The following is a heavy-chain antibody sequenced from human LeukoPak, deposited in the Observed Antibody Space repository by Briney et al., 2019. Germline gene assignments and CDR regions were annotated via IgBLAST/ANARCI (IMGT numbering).Heavy chain of an antibody. Sequence: KPSETLSLTCAVSGGSISSGDYYWSWIRQPPGKGLEWIGYIYYSGSTYYNPSLKSRVTISVDTSKNQFSLKLSSVTAADTAVYYCARGDFWSGSATEYYFDYWGQGTLVTVSS. CDR1: GGSISSGDYY. J-gene: IGHJ4*02. CDR2: IYYSGST. V-gene: IGHV4-30-4*01. D-gene: IGHD3-3*01. CDR3: ARGDFWSGSATEYYFDY.